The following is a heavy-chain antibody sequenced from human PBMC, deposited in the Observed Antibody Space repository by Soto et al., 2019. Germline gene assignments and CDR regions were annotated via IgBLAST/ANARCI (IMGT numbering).Heavy chain of an antibody. CDR2: IDLSGTTT. Sequence: GGSLRLSCAASGFSFSAYSMNWVRQTPGRGLEWVSFIDLSGTTTYYRDSVKGRFTIFKDKSRNTVYLQMRSLTVEDAAIYYCSKDRVPDGIYLFDYRGQRSSVTVSS. J-gene: IGHJ4*02. CDR1: GFSFSAYS. CDR3: SKDRVPDGIYLFDY. D-gene: IGHD1-20*01. V-gene: IGHV3-23*03.